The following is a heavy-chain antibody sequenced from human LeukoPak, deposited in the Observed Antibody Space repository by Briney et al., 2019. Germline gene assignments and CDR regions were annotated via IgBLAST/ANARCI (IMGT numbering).Heavy chain of an antibody. D-gene: IGHD4-23*01. V-gene: IGHV4-59*08. CDR2: IYYSGST. Sequence: PSETLSLTRLVSGGSIRRYYLSGLRPPPGRGRAGMGYIYYSGSTNYNTSLKSRVTISVDTSKNQFSLKLSSLTAADTAVYYCARQPTYGGNSDLFDYWGQGTLVTVSS. J-gene: IGHJ4*02. CDR1: GGSIRRYY. CDR3: ARQPTYGGNSDLFDY.